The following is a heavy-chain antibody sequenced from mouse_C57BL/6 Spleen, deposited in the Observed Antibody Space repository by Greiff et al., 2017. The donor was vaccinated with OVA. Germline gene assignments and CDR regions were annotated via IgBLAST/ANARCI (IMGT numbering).Heavy chain of an antibody. CDR3: AREYGYDEGVWAMDY. D-gene: IGHD2-2*01. J-gene: IGHJ4*01. CDR1: GYTFTSYW. V-gene: IGHV1-55*01. CDR2: IYPGSGST. Sequence: QVQLQQPGAELVKPGASVKMSCKASGYTFTSYWITWVKQRPGQGLEWIGDIYPGSGSTNYNEKFKSKGTLTVDTSSSTAYMQLSSLTSEDSAVYYCAREYGYDEGVWAMDYWGQGTSVTVSS.